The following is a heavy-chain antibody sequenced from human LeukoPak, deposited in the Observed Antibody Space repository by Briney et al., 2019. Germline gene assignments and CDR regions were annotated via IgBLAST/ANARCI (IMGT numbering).Heavy chain of an antibody. CDR3: ARGWGITVTASFDS. CDR1: GFTFRSYS. V-gene: IGHV3-21*01. J-gene: IGHJ4*02. Sequence: GGSLRLSCAASGFTFRSYSMTWVRQAPGKGLEWVASISYTGDVIYYGESVKGRFTISRDNVKDSLNLQMNTLRAEDTAMYYCARGWGITVTASFDSWGQGTMVIVSS. D-gene: IGHD2-21*02. CDR2: ISYTGDVI.